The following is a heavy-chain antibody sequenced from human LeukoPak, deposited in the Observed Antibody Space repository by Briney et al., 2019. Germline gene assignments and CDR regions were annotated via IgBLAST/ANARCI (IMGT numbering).Heavy chain of an antibody. CDR2: IKQDGSEK. D-gene: IGHD3-3*01. V-gene: IGHV3-7*01. CDR3: ARLDDFWSGYWGNYYYYMDV. Sequence: PGGSLSLSCAASGFTFSSYSMNWVRQAPGKGLEWVANIKQDGSEKYYVDSVKGRFTISRDNAKNSLYLQMNSLRAEDTAVYYCARLDDFWSGYWGNYYYYMDVWGKGTTVTVSS. CDR1: GFTFSSYS. J-gene: IGHJ6*03.